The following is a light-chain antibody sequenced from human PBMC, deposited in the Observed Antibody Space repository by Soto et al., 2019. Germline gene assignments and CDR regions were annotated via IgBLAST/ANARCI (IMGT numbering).Light chain of an antibody. CDR1: QSVSSN. CDR2: GAS. J-gene: IGKJ1*01. CDR3: QQYNNWPWT. V-gene: IGKV3-15*01. Sequence: EIVMTQSPATLSVSPGERATLSCRASQSVSSNLAWYQQKPGQAPRLLIYGASTRATGIQARFSGSGSGTEYTLTISSLKSEDFAVYYCQQYNNWPWTFGQGTKVEIK.